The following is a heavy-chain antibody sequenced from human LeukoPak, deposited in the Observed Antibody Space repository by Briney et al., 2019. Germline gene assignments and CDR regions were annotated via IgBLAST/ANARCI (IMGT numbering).Heavy chain of an antibody. V-gene: IGHV4-31*03. CDR3: ARYVHYYDSSGYFRSNAFDI. CDR1: GGSIRSGGYS. J-gene: IGHJ3*02. Sequence: SETLSLTCTVSGGSIRSGGYSWSWIRQHPGKGLEWIGYIYYSGSTYYNPSLKSRITISVDTSKNQFSLKLNSMTAADTAVYYCARYVHYYDSSGYFRSNAFDIWGQGTMVTVSS. CDR2: IYYSGST. D-gene: IGHD3-22*01.